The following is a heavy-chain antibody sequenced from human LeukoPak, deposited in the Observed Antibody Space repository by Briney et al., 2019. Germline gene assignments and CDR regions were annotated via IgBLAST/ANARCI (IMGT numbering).Heavy chain of an antibody. CDR2: FDPEDGET. CDR3: ATAGGIGRDSSGFPDC. J-gene: IGHJ4*02. CDR1: GDTLTELS. Sequence: ASVKVSCKVSGDTLTELSMRCVPQAPGKGRWRRGGFDPEDGETIYAQKFQGRVTMTEDTSTDTAYMELSSLRSEDTAVYYCATAGGIGRDSSGFPDCWGQGTLVTVSS. D-gene: IGHD3-22*01. V-gene: IGHV1-24*01.